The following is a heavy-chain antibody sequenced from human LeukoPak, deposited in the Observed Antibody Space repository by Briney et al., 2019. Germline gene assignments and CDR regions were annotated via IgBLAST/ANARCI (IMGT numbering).Heavy chain of an antibody. CDR1: GFTFSSYS. J-gene: IGHJ4*02. V-gene: IGHV3-21*01. Sequence: RGSPRLSCAASGFTFSSYSMNWVRQAPGKGLEWVSSISSSSSYIYYADSVKGRFTISRDNAKNSLYLQMNSLRAEDTAVYYCARAAAGRFDYWGQGTLVTVSS. CDR3: ARAAAGRFDY. D-gene: IGHD6-13*01. CDR2: ISSSSSYI.